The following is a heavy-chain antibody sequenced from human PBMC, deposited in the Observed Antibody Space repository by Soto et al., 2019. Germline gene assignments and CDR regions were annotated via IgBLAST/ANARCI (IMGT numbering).Heavy chain of an antibody. D-gene: IGHD3-22*01. CDR3: ARGRITMIVVVITDNYYYYGMDV. CDR2: IIPIFGTA. V-gene: IGHV1-69*13. CDR1: GGTFSSYA. Sequence: SVKVSCKASGGTFSSYAISWVRQAPGQGLEWMGGIIPIFGTANYAQKFQGRVTITADESTSTAYMELSSLRSEDTAVYYCARGRITMIVVVITDNYYYYGMDVWGQGTTVTVSS. J-gene: IGHJ6*02.